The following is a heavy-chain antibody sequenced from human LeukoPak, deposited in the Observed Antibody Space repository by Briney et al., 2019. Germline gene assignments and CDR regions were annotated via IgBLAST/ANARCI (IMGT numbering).Heavy chain of an antibody. Sequence: ALVKVSCKASGYTFTSYYMHWVRQAPGQGLEWMGIINPSGGRTSYAQKFQGRVTMPRGTSTSTVYMELSSLGPEDTAVYYCASRDYGDYGLDSWGQGPLVTVSS. CDR3: ASRDYGDYGLDS. CDR2: INPSGGRT. J-gene: IGHJ4*02. D-gene: IGHD4-17*01. V-gene: IGHV1-46*01. CDR1: GYTFTSYY.